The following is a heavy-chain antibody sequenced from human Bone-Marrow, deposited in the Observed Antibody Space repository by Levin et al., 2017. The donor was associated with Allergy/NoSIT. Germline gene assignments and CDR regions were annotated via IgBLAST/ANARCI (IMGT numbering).Heavy chain of an antibody. D-gene: IGHD4-23*01. J-gene: IGHJ4*01. CDR1: GFPFNSYW. CDR2: INTDGSST. CDR3: ARESAYGGDYFDY. Sequence: GESLKISCATSGFPFNSYWMHWVRQAPGKGLEWVSRINTDGSSTTYADSLKDRFTISRDNGKNTVYLQMKSLRADDTAVYYCARESAYGGDYFDYWGHGTQVTVSS. V-gene: IGHV3-74*03.